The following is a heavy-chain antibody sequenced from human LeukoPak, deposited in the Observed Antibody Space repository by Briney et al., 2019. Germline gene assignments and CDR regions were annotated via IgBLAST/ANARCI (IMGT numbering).Heavy chain of an antibody. J-gene: IGHJ4*02. CDR3: ARSVRGVILDY. D-gene: IGHD3-10*01. V-gene: IGHV4-59*01. CDR1: VASISSYY. Sequence: PSETLSLTCTVSVASISSYYWSWIRQPPGNGLGWIGYIYYSGSTNYNPSLKSRVTISVDTSKTQCSLKLSSVTAADAAVYYCARSVRGVILDYWGQGTLVTVSS. CDR2: IYYSGST.